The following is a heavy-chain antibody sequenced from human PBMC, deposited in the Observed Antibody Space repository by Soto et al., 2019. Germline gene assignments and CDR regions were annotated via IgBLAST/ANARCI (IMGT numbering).Heavy chain of an antibody. Sequence: GESLKISCAASGFTFSSYSMDWVRQAPGKGLEWVSSISSSSSYIYYADSVKGRFTISRDNAKNSLYLQMNSLRAEDTAVYYCASGYRNAFDIWGQGTMVTVSS. D-gene: IGHD3-16*02. CDR3: ASGYRNAFDI. CDR2: ISSSSSYI. CDR1: GFTFSSYS. J-gene: IGHJ3*02. V-gene: IGHV3-21*01.